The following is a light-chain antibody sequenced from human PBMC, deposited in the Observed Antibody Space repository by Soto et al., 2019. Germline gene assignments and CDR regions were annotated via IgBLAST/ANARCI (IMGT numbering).Light chain of an antibody. CDR2: DAS. CDR1: QSLNNY. Sequence: DIQMTQSPSTLSASVGDRVTITCRASQSLNNYLAWYQQTPGKAPKLLIYDASTLERGVHSRFSGTGSGTEFTLTIRSLHPDDFATYYCKQYHRSSITFGQGTRLEIK. J-gene: IGKJ5*01. V-gene: IGKV1-5*01. CDR3: KQYHRSSIT.